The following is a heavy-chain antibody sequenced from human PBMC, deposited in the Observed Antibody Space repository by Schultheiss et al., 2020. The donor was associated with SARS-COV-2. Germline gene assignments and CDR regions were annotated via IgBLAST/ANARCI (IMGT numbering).Heavy chain of an antibody. J-gene: IGHJ3*02. Sequence: SQTLSLTCTVSGGSISSYYWSWIRQPAGKGLEWIGRIYTSGRTNYNPSLKSRVTISVDTSKNQFSLKLSSVTAADTAVYYCARRTSLGFNGAFDIWGQGTMVTVSS. CDR2: IYTSGRT. CDR1: GGSISSYY. CDR3: ARRTSLGFNGAFDI. V-gene: IGHV4-4*07. D-gene: IGHD1-26*01.